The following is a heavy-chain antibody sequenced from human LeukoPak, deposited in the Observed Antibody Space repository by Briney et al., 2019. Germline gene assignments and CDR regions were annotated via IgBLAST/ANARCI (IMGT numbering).Heavy chain of an antibody. J-gene: IGHJ4*02. V-gene: IGHV4-59*01. D-gene: IGHD3-22*01. Sequence: SSETLSLTCTVSGGSISSYYWSWIRQPPGKGLEWIGYIDDSGSTNYNPSLRSRVTISVDTSKNQFSLKLRSVTAADTAVYYCARAGYYDSSGYYHFDYWGQGTLVTVSS. CDR3: ARAGYYDSSGYYHFDY. CDR1: GGSISSYY. CDR2: IDDSGST.